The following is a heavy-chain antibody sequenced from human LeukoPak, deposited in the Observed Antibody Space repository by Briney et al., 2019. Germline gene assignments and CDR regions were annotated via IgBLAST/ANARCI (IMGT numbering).Heavy chain of an antibody. Sequence: PGGSLRLSCAASGFTFSSYAMHWVRQAPGKGLEWVSSISASGGSTYYADSVKGRFTISRDNSQNTLYLQVNSLRAEDTAIYYCAKLSYSSGSYFDYWGQGTLVTVSS. J-gene: IGHJ4*02. V-gene: IGHV3-23*01. CDR3: AKLSYSSGSYFDY. CDR1: GFTFSSYA. D-gene: IGHD6-19*01. CDR2: ISASGGST.